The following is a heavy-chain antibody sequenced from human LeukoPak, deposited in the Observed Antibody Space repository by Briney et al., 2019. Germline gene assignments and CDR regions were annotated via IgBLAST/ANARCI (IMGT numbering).Heavy chain of an antibody. Sequence: SETLSLTCNVSGGSISSYYWSWIRQPPGKGLEWIGYIYNSGSTYYNPSLKSRVTISVDTSKNQFSLKLSSVTAADTAVYYCARGMRRVTFYYFYGMDVWGQGTTVTVSS. V-gene: IGHV4-59*01. CDR2: IYNSGST. J-gene: IGHJ6*02. CDR1: GGSISSYY. CDR3: ARGMRRVTFYYFYGMDV. D-gene: IGHD2-21*02.